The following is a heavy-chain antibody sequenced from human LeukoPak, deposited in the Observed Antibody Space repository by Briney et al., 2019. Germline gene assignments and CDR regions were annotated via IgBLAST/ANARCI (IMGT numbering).Heavy chain of an antibody. J-gene: IGHJ4*02. V-gene: IGHV3-21*01. D-gene: IGHD3-9*01. CDR2: ISSSSSYI. CDR1: GFTFSSYS. Sequence: GGSLRLSCAASGFTFSSYSMNWVRQAPGKGLEWVSSISSSSSYIYYADSVKGRFTISRDSAKNSLYLQMNSLRAEGTAVYYCARGDDILTGYLGAPYWGQGTLVTVSS. CDR3: ARGDDILTGYLGAPY.